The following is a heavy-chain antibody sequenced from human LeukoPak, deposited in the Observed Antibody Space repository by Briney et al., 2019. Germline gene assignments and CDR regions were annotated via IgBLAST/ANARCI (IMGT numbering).Heavy chain of an antibody. CDR3: ARTYCSGGSCYHNWFDP. CDR1: GYSFTSYW. V-gene: IGHV5-51*01. J-gene: IGHJ5*02. CDR2: TYPGDSDT. D-gene: IGHD2-15*01. Sequence: GESLKISCKGSGYSFTSYWIGWVRQMPGKGLEWMGITYPGDSDTRYSPSFQGQVTISADKSISTAYLQWSSLKASDTAMYYCARTYCSGGSCYHNWFDPWGQGTLVTVSS.